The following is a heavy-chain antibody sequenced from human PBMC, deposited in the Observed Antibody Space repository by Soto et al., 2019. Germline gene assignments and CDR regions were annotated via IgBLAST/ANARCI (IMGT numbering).Heavy chain of an antibody. CDR2: IYYSGST. J-gene: IGHJ5*02. CDR1: GGSISSYY. Sequence: SETLSLTCTFSGGSISSYYWSWIRQPPGKGLEWIGYIYYSGSTNYNPSLKSRVTISVDTSKNQFSLKLSSVTAADTAVYYCASSIGYCSSTSCYRWFDPWGQGTLVTVSS. CDR3: ASSIGYCSSTSCYRWFDP. D-gene: IGHD2-2*01. V-gene: IGHV4-59*01.